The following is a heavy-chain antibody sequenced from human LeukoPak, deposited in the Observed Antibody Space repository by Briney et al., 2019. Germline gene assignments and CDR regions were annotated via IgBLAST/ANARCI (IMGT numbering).Heavy chain of an antibody. Sequence: GGSVRLSCAASGFTFSSYSMNWVREAPGKGLEWVSYISSSSSTIYYADSVKGRFTISRDNAKNSLYLQMNSLRAEDTAVYYCARDLAAAENSWGQGTLVTVSS. CDR3: ARDLAAAENS. CDR2: ISSSSSTI. V-gene: IGHV3-48*04. CDR1: GFTFSSYS. D-gene: IGHD6-13*01. J-gene: IGHJ4*02.